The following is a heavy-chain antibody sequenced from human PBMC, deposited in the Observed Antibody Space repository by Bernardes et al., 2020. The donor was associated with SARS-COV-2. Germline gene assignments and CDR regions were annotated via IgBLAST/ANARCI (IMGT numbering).Heavy chain of an antibody. CDR2: IYHSGST. J-gene: IGHJ6*02. Sequence: AVSGGSVSITDWWSWVRQPPGKGLEWIGEIYHSGSTKYNPSLNSRVTISVDKSKNQFSLNLRSVTAADTAVYYCARHRDYCSGSCYSTLDYNYGMDVWGQGTTVTVSS. CDR1: GGSVSITDW. V-gene: IGHV4-4*02. D-gene: IGHD2-15*01. CDR3: ARHRDYCSGSCYSTLDYNYGMDV.